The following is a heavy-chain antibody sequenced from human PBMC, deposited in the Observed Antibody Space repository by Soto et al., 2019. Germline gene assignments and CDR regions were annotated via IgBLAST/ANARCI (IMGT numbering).Heavy chain of an antibody. D-gene: IGHD6-13*01. CDR3: AKDSIAARPWYYYYGMDV. V-gene: IGHV3-23*01. CDR2: ISGSGGST. Sequence: EVQLLESGGGLVQPGGSLRLSRAASGFTFSSYAMSWVRQAPGKGLEWVSAISGSGGSTYYTDSVKGRFTISRDNSKNTRYLQMNSLRSEDTAVYYCAKDSIAARPWYYYYGMDVWGQGTTVTVSS. J-gene: IGHJ6*02. CDR1: GFTFSSYA.